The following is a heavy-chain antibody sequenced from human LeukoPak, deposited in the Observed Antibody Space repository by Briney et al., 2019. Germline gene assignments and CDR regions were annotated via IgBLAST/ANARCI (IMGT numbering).Heavy chain of an antibody. CDR1: GFTFGSYA. Sequence: GGSLRLSCAASGFTFGSYAMSWVRQAPGKGLEWVSTISGSGGSTFYADSVRGRFTISRDNSKNTLYLQMNSLRAEDTAVYYCARAKPKNMVRGLIMRRESRYYFDYWGQGTLVTVSS. J-gene: IGHJ4*02. CDR2: ISGSGGST. CDR3: ARAKPKNMVRGLIMRRESRYYFDY. D-gene: IGHD3-10*01. V-gene: IGHV3-23*01.